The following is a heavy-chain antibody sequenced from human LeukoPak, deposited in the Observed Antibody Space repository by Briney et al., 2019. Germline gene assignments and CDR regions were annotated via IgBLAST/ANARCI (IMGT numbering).Heavy chain of an antibody. J-gene: IGHJ4*02. Sequence: PGGSLRLSCAASGFTFSSYAMSWVRQAPGKGLEWVSAISGSGGSTYYADSVKGRFTIPRDNSKNTLYLQMNSLRAEDTAVYYCAKVRDYGDYVRNYFDYWGQGTLVTVSS. D-gene: IGHD4-17*01. CDR2: ISGSGGST. CDR1: GFTFSSYA. V-gene: IGHV3-23*01. CDR3: AKVRDYGDYVRNYFDY.